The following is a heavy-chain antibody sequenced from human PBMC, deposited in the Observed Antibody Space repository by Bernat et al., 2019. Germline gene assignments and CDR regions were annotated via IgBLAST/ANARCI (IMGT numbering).Heavy chain of an antibody. Sequence: QVQLVQSGAEVKKPGASVKVSCKASGYTFTGFYMHWVRQAPGQGLEWMGWINPNSGGTNYAQKFQGWVTMTRDTSISTAYMELSRLRSDDTAVYYCARAEAPDIPYYFDYWGQGTLVTVSS. D-gene: IGHD3-9*01. V-gene: IGHV1-2*04. CDR1: GYTFTGFY. J-gene: IGHJ4*02. CDR3: ARAEAPDIPYYFDY. CDR2: INPNSGGT.